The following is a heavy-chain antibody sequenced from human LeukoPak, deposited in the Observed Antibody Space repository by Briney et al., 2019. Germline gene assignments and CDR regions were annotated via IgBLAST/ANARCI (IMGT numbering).Heavy chain of an antibody. J-gene: IGHJ4*02. Sequence: GGSLRLSCAASGFSFSTYSMNWVRQAPGKGLEWVSSISRNSRYIYYADSMRGRFTISRDNAKNSLYLQMNSLKPEDTAVYYCARRGTLLWFGAFPEYYFDYWGQGTLVTVSS. D-gene: IGHD3-10*01. CDR2: ISRNSRYI. CDR3: ARRGTLLWFGAFPEYYFDY. CDR1: GFSFSTYS. V-gene: IGHV3-21*06.